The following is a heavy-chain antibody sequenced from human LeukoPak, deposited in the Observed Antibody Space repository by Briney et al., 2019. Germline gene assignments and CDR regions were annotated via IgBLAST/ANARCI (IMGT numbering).Heavy chain of an antibody. D-gene: IGHD6-13*01. Sequence: GGSLRLSCAASGFTFSSYAMHWVRQAPGKGLEWVAVISYDGSNKYYADSVKGRFTISRDNSKNTLYLQMNSLRAEDTAVYYCARVLISGPIAAAGHFDYWGQGTLVTVSS. CDR1: GFTFSSYA. V-gene: IGHV3-30*04. J-gene: IGHJ4*02. CDR2: ISYDGSNK. CDR3: ARVLISGPIAAAGHFDY.